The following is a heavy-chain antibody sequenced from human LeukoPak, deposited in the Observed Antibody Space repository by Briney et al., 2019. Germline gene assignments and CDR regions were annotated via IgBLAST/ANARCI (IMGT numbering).Heavy chain of an antibody. V-gene: IGHV4-4*07. J-gene: IGHJ4*02. CDR3: ARDSPGYSSGWYYFDY. CDR1: GGTISSYY. CDR2: IYTSGST. Sequence: PSETLSLTCTVSGGTISSYYWSWIRQPARKGLEWIGRIYTSGSTNYNPSLKSRVTMSVDTSKNQFSLKLRSVTAADTAVYYCARDSPGYSSGWYYFDYWGQGTLVTVSS. D-gene: IGHD6-19*01.